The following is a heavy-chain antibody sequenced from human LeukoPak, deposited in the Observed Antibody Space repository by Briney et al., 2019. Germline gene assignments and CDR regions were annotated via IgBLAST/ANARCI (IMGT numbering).Heavy chain of an antibody. Sequence: SETLSLTCTVSGGSISSGSYYWNWIRQPAGKGLEWIGRIYTSGSTNYNPSLKSRVTMSVDTSKNQFSLKLSSVTAADTAVYYCARESGYSYAPGGYYYYMDVWGKGTTVTVSS. J-gene: IGHJ6*03. D-gene: IGHD5-18*01. CDR3: ARESGYSYAPGGYYYYMDV. CDR2: IYTSGST. V-gene: IGHV4-61*02. CDR1: GGSISSGSYY.